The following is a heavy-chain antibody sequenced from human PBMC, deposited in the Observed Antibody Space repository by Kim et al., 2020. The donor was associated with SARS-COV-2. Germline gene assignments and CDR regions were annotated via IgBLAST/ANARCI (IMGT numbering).Heavy chain of an antibody. D-gene: IGHD2-2*03. V-gene: IGHV3-15*01. CDR3: TTDFLAGYFGS. Sequence: GGSLRLSCTASGFLFSNAWMSWVRQAPGKGLEWVGRIKSKSVGGTIDYAAPVKGRFTVSRDDSKSTVYLQMNSLKTEDTAVYYCTTDFLAGYFGSWGQGTLVIVSS. CDR1: GFLFSNAW. CDR2: IKSKSVGGTI. J-gene: IGHJ4*02.